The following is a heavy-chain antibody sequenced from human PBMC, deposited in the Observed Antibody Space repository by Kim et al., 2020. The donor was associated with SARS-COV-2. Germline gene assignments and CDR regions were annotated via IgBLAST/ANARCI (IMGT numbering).Heavy chain of an antibody. V-gene: IGHV3-66*01. CDR2: GGST. J-gene: IGHJ4*02. CDR3: AREEGHKD. Sequence: GGSTYYAGSVKGGFTITRDNSKNTVYLQMNGLRAEGTAVYYGAREEGHKDGGQGTLVTVSS.